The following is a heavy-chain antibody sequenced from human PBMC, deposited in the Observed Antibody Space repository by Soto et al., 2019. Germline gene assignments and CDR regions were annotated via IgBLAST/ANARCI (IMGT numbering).Heavy chain of an antibody. V-gene: IGHV1-18*01. J-gene: IGHJ4*02. Sequence: QVQLVQSGAEVKKPGASVKVSCKASGYTFTSYGISWVRQAPGQGLEWMGWISAYNGNTNYAQKLQGRATMTTDTSTSRAYLEVRTLRSDDTVVYYCARGATVETGSFWGQGTLATVSS. D-gene: IGHD4-17*01. CDR2: ISAYNGNT. CDR3: ARGATVETGSF. CDR1: GYTFTSYG.